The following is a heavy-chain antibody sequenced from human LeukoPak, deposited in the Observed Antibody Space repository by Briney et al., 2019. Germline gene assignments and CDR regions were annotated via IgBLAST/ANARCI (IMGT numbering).Heavy chain of an antibody. CDR2: ISRSSSYI. D-gene: IGHD3-10*02. V-gene: IGHV3-21*01. J-gene: IGHJ6*04. CDR3: AELGITMIGGV. CDR1: GFTFSIYH. Sequence: GGSLRLSCAASGFTFSIYHMNWVRQAPGKGLEWVSSISRSSSYIYYADSVKGRFTISRDNAKNSLYLQMNSLRAEDTAVYYCAELGITMIGGVWGKGTTVTISS.